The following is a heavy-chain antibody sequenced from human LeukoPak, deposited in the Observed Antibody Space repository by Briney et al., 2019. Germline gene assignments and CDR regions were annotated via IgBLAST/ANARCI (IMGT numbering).Heavy chain of an antibody. J-gene: IGHJ4*02. CDR3: ARVPRGLVVRYYFDY. CDR1: GYTFTSYG. Sequence: ASVKVSCKASGYTFTSYGISWVRQAPGQGLEWMGIINPSGGSTSYAQKFQGRVTMTRDTSTSTVHMELSSLRSEDTAVYYCARVPRGLVVRYYFDYWGQGTLVTVSS. CDR2: INPSGGST. D-gene: IGHD4-17*01. V-gene: IGHV1-46*01.